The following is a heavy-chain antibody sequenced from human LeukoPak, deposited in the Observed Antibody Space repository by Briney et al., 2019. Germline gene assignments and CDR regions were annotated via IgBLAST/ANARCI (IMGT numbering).Heavy chain of an antibody. V-gene: IGHV1-18*04. CDR1: GYSFTRYG. D-gene: IGHD3-10*01. Sequence: GAAVNVSCKASGYSFTRYGLNWVRQAPGQGLEWMGWINAYNGNTKYAQKVQARVTMTTDTSTSTAYMELRSLRSDDTAVYYCTREGANYGVTGDVWGQGTTVIVSS. CDR2: INAYNGNT. J-gene: IGHJ6*02. CDR3: TREGANYGVTGDV.